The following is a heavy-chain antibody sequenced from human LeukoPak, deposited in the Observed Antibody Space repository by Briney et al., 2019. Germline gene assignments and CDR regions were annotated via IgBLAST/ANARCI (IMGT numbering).Heavy chain of an antibody. J-gene: IGHJ4*02. Sequence: PGGSLRLSCATSGFTFSRSSMNWVRQAPGKGLEWVSFISSSSSSYIYYADSVKGRFTISRDNAKKSLYLQMNSLRAENTAAYYCAREESDDSSGGGWGQGTLVTVSS. CDR2: ISSSSSSYI. V-gene: IGHV3-21*01. CDR1: GFTFSRSS. CDR3: AREESDDSSGGG. D-gene: IGHD3-22*01.